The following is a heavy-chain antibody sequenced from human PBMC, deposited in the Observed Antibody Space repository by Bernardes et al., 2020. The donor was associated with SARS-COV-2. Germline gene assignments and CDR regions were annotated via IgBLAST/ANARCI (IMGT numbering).Heavy chain of an antibody. CDR2: IFYSGIT. V-gene: IGHV4-31*03. CDR3: ARTAMSHFDY. J-gene: IGHJ4*01. CDR1: GGSVSSGGYY. Sequence: SETLSLTCTVSGGSVSSGGYYWSWIRQHPGKGLEWVGYIFYSGITYYNPSLKSRATISMDTSKNHFSLKLTSVTAADTAIYYCARTAMSHFDYWGHGALVTVSS. D-gene: IGHD5-18*01.